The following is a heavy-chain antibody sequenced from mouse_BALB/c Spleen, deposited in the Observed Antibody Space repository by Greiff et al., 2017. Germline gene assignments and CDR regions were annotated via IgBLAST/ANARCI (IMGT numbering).Heavy chain of an antibody. CDR2: ISYSGST. J-gene: IGHJ4*01. CDR1: GYSITSDYA. V-gene: IGHV3-2*02. D-gene: IGHD1-1*01. CDR3: ARSPITTVVANYAMDY. Sequence: EVQLVESGPGLVKPSQSLSLTCTVTGYSITSDYAWNWIRQFPGNKLEWMGYISYSGSTSYNPSLKSRISITRDTSKNQFFLQLNSVTTEDTATYYCARSPITTVVANYAMDYWGQGTSVTVSS.